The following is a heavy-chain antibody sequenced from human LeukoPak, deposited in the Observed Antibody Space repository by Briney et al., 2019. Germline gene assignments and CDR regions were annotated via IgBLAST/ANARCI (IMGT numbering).Heavy chain of an antibody. CDR3: TTDGGDVGWFGELAFDY. Sequence: GGSLRLSCAASGFTFSNAWMSWVRQAPGKGLEWVGRIKSKTDGGTTDYAAPVKGGFTISRDDSKNTLYLQMNSLKTEDTAVYYCTTDGGDVGWFGELAFDYWGQGTLVTVSS. J-gene: IGHJ4*02. D-gene: IGHD3-10*01. CDR1: GFTFSNAW. CDR2: IKSKTDGGTT. V-gene: IGHV3-15*01.